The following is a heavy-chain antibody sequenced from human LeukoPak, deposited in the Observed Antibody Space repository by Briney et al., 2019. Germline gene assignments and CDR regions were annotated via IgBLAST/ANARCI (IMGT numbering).Heavy chain of an antibody. V-gene: IGHV4-59*01. Sequence: SETLSLTCKVSGGSTSTYYWSWFRQPPGKGLEWIGYIYNSGSATYNPSLKSRVTISVDTSKNQFSLKLTSVSTTDTAVYYCARHGSGWSFDYWGQGVLVTVSS. D-gene: IGHD6-19*01. CDR2: IYNSGSA. CDR1: GGSTSTYY. CDR3: ARHGSGWSFDY. J-gene: IGHJ4*02.